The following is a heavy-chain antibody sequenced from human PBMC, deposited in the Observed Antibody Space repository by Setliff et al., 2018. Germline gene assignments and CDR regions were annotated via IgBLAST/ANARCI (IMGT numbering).Heavy chain of an antibody. CDR3: ATGFLRYDILTGYYQRPHYFEY. Sequence: CKASGYTLTNYYMHWVRQAPGQGLEWMGIINPSGGLTRYAQKFQGRVTMTRDTSTSTVYMEVSSLRSEDTAVYYCATGFLRYDILTGYYQRPHYFEYWGQGTLVTVSS. J-gene: IGHJ4*02. V-gene: IGHV1-46*01. D-gene: IGHD3-9*01. CDR1: GYTLTNYY. CDR2: INPSGGLT.